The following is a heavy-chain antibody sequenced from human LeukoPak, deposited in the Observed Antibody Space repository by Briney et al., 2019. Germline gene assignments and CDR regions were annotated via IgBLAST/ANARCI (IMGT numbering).Heavy chain of an antibody. V-gene: IGHV1-18*04. CDR1: GYTFTDYY. CDR2: ISVYNANI. Sequence: ASVKVSCKASGYTFTDYYIHWVRQAPGQGLEWMGWISVYNANINYAQKFQGRVTMTTDTSTSTAYMELRSLISDDTAVYYCARGDGDYWGQGTLVTVSS. D-gene: IGHD5-24*01. CDR3: ARGDGDY. J-gene: IGHJ4*02.